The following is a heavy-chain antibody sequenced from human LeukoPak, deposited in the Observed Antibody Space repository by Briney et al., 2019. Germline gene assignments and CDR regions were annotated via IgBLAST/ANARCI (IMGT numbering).Heavy chain of an antibody. CDR3: ARVGMVQGVIIPSGYYFDY. CDR2: ISSNGGST. J-gene: IGHJ4*02. D-gene: IGHD3-10*01. CDR1: GFTFSSYA. Sequence: GGSLRLSCSASGFTFSSYAMHWVRQAPGKGLEYVSAISSNGGSTYYADSVKGRFTISRDNSKNTLYLQMSSLRAEDTAVYYCARVGMVQGVIIPSGYYFDYWGQGTLVTVSS. V-gene: IGHV3-64D*06.